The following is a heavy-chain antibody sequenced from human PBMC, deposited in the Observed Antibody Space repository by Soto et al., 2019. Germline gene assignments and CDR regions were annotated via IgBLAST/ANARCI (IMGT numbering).Heavy chain of an antibody. CDR2: TYYRSKWYR. V-gene: IGHV6-1*01. D-gene: IGHD5-18*01. Sequence: QVQLQQSGTGLVKPSQTLSLTCAISGDSVSSNSAAWNWFRQSPSRGLEWLGRTYYRSKWYRNYAVSVESRITINPDTSKNQSSLQLNSVTPEDTAVYYCARDGGSSYGFFDYWGQGTLVTVSS. CDR1: GDSVSSNSAA. J-gene: IGHJ4*02. CDR3: ARDGGSSYGFFDY.